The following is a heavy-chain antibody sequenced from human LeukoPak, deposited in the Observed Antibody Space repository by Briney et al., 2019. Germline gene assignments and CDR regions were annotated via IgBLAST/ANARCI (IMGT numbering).Heavy chain of an antibody. CDR1: GGSISNVNYY. CDR2: TYTSGST. J-gene: IGHJ4*02. CDR3: AGGPIGGTTTYFVGY. V-gene: IGHV4-61*02. D-gene: IGHD4-11*01. Sequence: PSETLSLTCTVSGGSISNVNYYWSWIRQPAGRGLEWIGRTYTSGSTNYNPSLKSRVTISMDTSKNEFSLKLSSVTAADTALYYCAGGPIGGTTTYFVGYWGQGTLVTVSS.